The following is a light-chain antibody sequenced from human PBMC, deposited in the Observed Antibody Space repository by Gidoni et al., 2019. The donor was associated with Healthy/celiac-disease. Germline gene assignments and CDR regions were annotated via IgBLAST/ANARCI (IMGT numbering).Light chain of an antibody. J-gene: IGKJ1*01. CDR2: GAS. CDR3: QQDGSSPRT. V-gene: IGKV3-20*01. CDR1: QRVSSSY. Sequence: IVLTQSPGTLSLSPGERATLSCRASQRVSSSYLAWYQQKPGQAPRLLIYGASSRATGIPDRFSGSGSGTDFTLTISRLEPEDFAVYYCQQDGSSPRTFGQGTKVEIK.